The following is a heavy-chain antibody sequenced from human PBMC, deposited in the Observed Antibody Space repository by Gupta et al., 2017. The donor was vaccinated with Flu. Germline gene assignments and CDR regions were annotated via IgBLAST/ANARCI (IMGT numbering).Heavy chain of an antibody. CDR1: AGSFSGYY. V-gene: IGHV4-34*01. Sequence: QVQLQQWGAGLLKPSETLSLTCAVYAGSFSGYYWSCLRQPPGTGLEWIGEINHSGSTNYNPSLKSRVTISVDTSKNQFSLKLSSVTAADTAVYYCARGRPNIYDFWSGYYGRSQIKNYYYGMDVWGQGNTVTVSS. CDR3: ARGRPNIYDFWSGYYGRSQIKNYYYGMDV. J-gene: IGHJ6*02. CDR2: INHSGST. D-gene: IGHD3-3*01.